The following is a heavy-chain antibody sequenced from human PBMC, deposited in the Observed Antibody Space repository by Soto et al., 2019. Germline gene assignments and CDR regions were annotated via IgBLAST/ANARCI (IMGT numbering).Heavy chain of an antibody. CDR3: ARISSSWSYQYGMDV. J-gene: IGHJ6*02. V-gene: IGHV1-18*04. CDR2: ISAYNGNT. CDR1: GYTFTSYG. D-gene: IGHD6-13*01. Sequence: ASVKVSCKASGYTFTSYGISWVRQAPGQGLEWVGWISAYNGNTNYAQKLQGRVTMTTDTSTSTAYMELRSLRSDDTAVYYCARISSSWSYQYGMDVWGQGTTVTVSS.